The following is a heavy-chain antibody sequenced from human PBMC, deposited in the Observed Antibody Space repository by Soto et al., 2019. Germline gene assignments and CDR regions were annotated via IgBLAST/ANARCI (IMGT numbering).Heavy chain of an antibody. CDR2: IYTDDNI. J-gene: IGHJ6*02. Sequence: EVQLVESGGGLVQPGGSLRLSCAASGFTVSGNYVTWVRQAPGKGLEWVSVIYTDDNIYYADSVTGRFTISRDNSKNTFYLQMSRLRVDDTAVYYCATELIAKYGMDVWGQGTTVTVSS. D-gene: IGHD2-21*01. CDR1: GFTVSGNY. V-gene: IGHV3-53*01. CDR3: ATELIAKYGMDV.